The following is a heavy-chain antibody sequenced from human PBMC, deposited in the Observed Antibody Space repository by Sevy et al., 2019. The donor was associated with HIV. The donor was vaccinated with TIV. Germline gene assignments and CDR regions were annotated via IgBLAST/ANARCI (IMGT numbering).Heavy chain of an antibody. CDR2: IYSGGST. CDR1: GFTVSSNY. CDR3: AREYSRSWRWFDP. J-gene: IGHJ5*02. D-gene: IGHD6-13*01. Sequence: GGSLRLSCAASGFTVSSNYMSWVRQAPGKGLEWVSVIYSGGSTYYADSVKGRFTISRDNSKNTLYLQMNSLRAEDTAVYYCAREYSRSWRWFDPWGQGTLVTVSS. V-gene: IGHV3-53*01.